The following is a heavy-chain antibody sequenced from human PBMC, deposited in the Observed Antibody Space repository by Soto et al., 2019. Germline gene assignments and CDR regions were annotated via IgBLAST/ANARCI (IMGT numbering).Heavy chain of an antibody. V-gene: IGHV1-46*01. CDR2: INPSGGST. Sequence: GASVKVSCKASGYTFTSYYMHWVRQAPGQGLEWMGIINPSGGSTSYAQKFQGRVTMTRDTSTSTVYMELSSLRSEDTAVYYCARGGRPVEMATIGDYWGQGTLVTVSS. D-gene: IGHD5-12*01. J-gene: IGHJ4*02. CDR3: ARGGRPVEMATIGDY. CDR1: GYTFTSYY.